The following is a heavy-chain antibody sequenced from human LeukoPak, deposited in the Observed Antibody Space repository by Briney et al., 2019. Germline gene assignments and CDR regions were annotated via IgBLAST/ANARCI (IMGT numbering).Heavy chain of an antibody. CDR1: GYSFTSYW. J-gene: IGHJ6*02. D-gene: IGHD3-10*01. V-gene: IGHV5-10-1*01. Sequence: PGESLKISCKGSGYSFTSYWISWVRQMPGKGLEWMGRIDPSDSYTNYSPSFQGHVTISADKSISTAYLQWSSLKASDTAMYYCARLGDYYGSGSLYYYYYYGMDVWGQGTTVTVSS. CDR3: ARLGDYYGSGSLYYYYYYGMDV. CDR2: IDPSDSYT.